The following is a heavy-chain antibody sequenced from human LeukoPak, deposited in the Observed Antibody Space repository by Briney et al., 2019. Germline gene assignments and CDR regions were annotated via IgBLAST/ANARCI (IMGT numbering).Heavy chain of an antibody. J-gene: IGHJ6*02. D-gene: IGHD4-17*01. CDR2: IYHSGST. CDR1: GGSISSGGYY. Sequence: SETLSLTCTVSGGSISSGGYYWSWIRQPPGKGLEWIGYIYHSGSTYYNPSLKSRVTISVDRSKNQFSLKLSSVTAADTAVYYCASTGALTTPGYGMDVWGQGTTVTVSS. V-gene: IGHV4-30-2*01. CDR3: ASTGALTTPGYGMDV.